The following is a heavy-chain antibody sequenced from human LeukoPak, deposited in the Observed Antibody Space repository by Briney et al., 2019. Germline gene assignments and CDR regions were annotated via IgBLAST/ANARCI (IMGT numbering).Heavy chain of an antibody. CDR1: GFTFSSHD. V-gene: IGHV3-30*03. D-gene: IGHD2-2*01. J-gene: IGHJ4*02. CDR3: AHGSMYQLDY. CDR2: ISYDGSNK. Sequence: GGSLRLSCAASGFTFSSHDFHWVRQAPGKGLEWVAVISYDGSNKYYADSVKGRFTISRDNSKNTLYLQMNSLRAEDTAVYYCAHGSMYQLDYWGQGTLVTVSS.